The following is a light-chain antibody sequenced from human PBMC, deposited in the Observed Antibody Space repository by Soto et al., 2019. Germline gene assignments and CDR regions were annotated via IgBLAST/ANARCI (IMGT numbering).Light chain of an antibody. V-gene: IGKV3-20*01. Sequence: EIVLAQSPGTLSLSAGERATLSCRASQSVTNSFLAWYQQKPGQAPRLLIYGASRRATGIPDRFTGSGSGTDFTLTISGLEPEDFAVYYCQQYVSSPWAFGQGTKVDIK. CDR1: QSVTNSF. CDR2: GAS. CDR3: QQYVSSPWA. J-gene: IGKJ1*01.